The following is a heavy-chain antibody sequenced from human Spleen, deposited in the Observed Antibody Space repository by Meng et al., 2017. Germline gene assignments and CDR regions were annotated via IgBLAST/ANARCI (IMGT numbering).Heavy chain of an antibody. J-gene: IGHJ5*02. CDR3: AREIIVVVPAASYAFDP. CDR1: GGSISSGGYY. CDR2: IYYSGST. V-gene: IGHV4-31*03. Sequence: VHLPESGPVLVKPSQTLSLPCTVSGGSISSGGYYWSWIRQHPGKGLEWIGYIYYSGSTYYNPSLKSRVTISVDTSKNQFSLKLSSVTAADTAVYYCAREIIVVVPAASYAFDPWGQGTLVTVSS. D-gene: IGHD2-2*01.